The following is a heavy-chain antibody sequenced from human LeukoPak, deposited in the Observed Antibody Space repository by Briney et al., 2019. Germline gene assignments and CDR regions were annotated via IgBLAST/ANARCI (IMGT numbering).Heavy chain of an antibody. Sequence: SETPSLTCAVYGGSFSGYYWSWIRQPPGKGLEWIGEINHSGSTNYNPSLKSRVTISVDTSKNQFSLKLSSVTAADTAVYYCASDYGGNSGAFDIWGQGTMVTVSS. D-gene: IGHD4-23*01. CDR2: INHSGST. J-gene: IGHJ3*02. CDR1: GGSFSGYY. V-gene: IGHV4-34*01. CDR3: ASDYGGNSGAFDI.